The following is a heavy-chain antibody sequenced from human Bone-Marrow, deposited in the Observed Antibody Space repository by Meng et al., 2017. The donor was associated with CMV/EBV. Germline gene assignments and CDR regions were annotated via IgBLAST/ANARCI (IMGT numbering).Heavy chain of an antibody. CDR2: INSDESRT. CDR1: GFTFSSYW. D-gene: IGHD2-15*01. J-gene: IGHJ4*02. Sequence: GESLKISCAASGFTFSSYWMHWVRQAPGKGLVWVSRINSDESRTSYADSVKGRFTISRDNAKNTLYLQMNSLRAEDTAVYYCGKDRGDWWQQAAYFSDFWGQGTLVTVSS. CDR3: GKDRGDWWQQAAYFSDF. V-gene: IGHV3-74*01.